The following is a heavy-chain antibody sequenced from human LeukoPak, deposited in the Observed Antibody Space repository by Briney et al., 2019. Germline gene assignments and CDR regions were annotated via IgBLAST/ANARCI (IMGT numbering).Heavy chain of an antibody. CDR1: GFTVSSNY. V-gene: IGHV3-53*01. Sequence: GGSLRLSCAASGFTVSSNYMSWVRQAPGKGLEWVSVIYSGGSTYYADSVKGRFTISRDNSKNTLYLQMNSLRAEDTAVYYCAREPAGYYYYGMDVWGQGTTVTVSS. CDR3: AREPAGYYYYGMDV. J-gene: IGHJ6*02. CDR2: IYSGGST. D-gene: IGHD2-2*01.